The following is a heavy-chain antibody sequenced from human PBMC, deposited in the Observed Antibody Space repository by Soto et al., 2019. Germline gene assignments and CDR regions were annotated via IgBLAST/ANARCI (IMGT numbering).Heavy chain of an antibody. CDR3: ARGGVGPELYYYDPAYYDY. CDR1: GGSISSGGYS. CDR2: IYHSGST. J-gene: IGHJ4*02. Sequence: QLQLQESGSGLVKPSQTLSLTCAVSGGSISSGGYSWSWIRQPPGKGLEWIGYIYHSGSTYYNPSLKSRVTISVDRSKNQFSLKLSSVTAADTAVYYCARGGVGPELYYYDPAYYDYWGQGTLVTVSS. D-gene: IGHD3-22*01. V-gene: IGHV4-30-2*01.